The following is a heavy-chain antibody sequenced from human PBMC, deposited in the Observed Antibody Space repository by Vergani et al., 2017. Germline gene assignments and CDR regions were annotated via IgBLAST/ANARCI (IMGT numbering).Heavy chain of an antibody. D-gene: IGHD3-16*01. CDR1: GFTLSNYD. CDR3: AKHFRGWGIDY. J-gene: IGHJ4*02. Sequence: LQLVESGGGLVQPGGSLRLSCATSGFTLSNYDMQWIRQGPGKGLEFVAFIQFAGSNKYYADSVKGRFTLSRDFSKNTLYLQMNSLRTDDTATYYCAKHFRGWGIDYWGQGTQVIVSS. V-gene: IGHV3-30*02. CDR2: IQFAGSNK.